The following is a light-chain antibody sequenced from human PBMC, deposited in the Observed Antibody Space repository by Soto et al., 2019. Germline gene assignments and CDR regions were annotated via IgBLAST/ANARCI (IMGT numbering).Light chain of an antibody. V-gene: IGLV2-14*01. J-gene: IGLJ1*01. CDR1: SSDVGGYNY. Sequence: QSALTQPASVSGSPGQSITISCTGTSSDVGGYNYVSWYQQHPGKAPKLMIYEVSNRPSGVSNRFSGSKSGNTASLTISGLRAEVELDYYCDHYTSSSPNVFETGTKGTVL. CDR3: DHYTSSSPNV. CDR2: EVS.